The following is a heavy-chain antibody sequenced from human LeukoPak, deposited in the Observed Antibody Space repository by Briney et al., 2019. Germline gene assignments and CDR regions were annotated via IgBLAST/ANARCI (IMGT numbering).Heavy chain of an antibody. CDR2: ISSSSSYI. J-gene: IGHJ6*03. V-gene: IGHV3-21*01. D-gene: IGHD3-22*01. Sequence: RAGGSLRLSCAASGFTFSSYSMNWVRQAPGKGLEWVSSISSSSSYIYYADSVKGRFTISRDNAKNSLYLQMNSLRAEDTAVYYCARAGAQGYYDSSGYYQPGDYYYMDVWGKGTTVTISS. CDR1: GFTFSSYS. CDR3: ARAGAQGYYDSSGYYQPGDYYYMDV.